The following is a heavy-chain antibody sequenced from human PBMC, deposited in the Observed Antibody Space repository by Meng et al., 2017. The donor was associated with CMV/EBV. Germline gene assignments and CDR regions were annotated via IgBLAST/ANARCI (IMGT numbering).Heavy chain of an antibody. CDR3: VATPVYYYYYYGMDV. CDR1: GFTFSDYY. CDR2: ISSSGSTI. D-gene: IGHD3-16*01. Sequence: GESLKISCAASGFTFSDYYMSWIRQAPGKGLEWVSYISSSGSTIYYADSVKGRFTISRDNAKNSLYLQMNSLRAEDTAVYYCVATPVYYYYYYGMDVWGQGTTVTVSS. V-gene: IGHV3-11*04. J-gene: IGHJ6*02.